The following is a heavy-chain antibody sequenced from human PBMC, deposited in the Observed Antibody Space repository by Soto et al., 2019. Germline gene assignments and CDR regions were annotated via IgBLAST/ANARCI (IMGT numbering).Heavy chain of an antibody. CDR1: GGSISSGGYS. CDR3: ARGMTTVTTLDY. V-gene: IGHV4-30-2*01. D-gene: IGHD4-17*01. CDR2: IYHSGST. J-gene: IGHJ4*02. Sequence: QLQLQESGSGLVKPSQTLSLTCAVSGGSISSGGYSWSWIRQPPGKGLEWIGYIYHSGSTYYNPPLKSRVTISLDRSKKHFSLKLSSVTAAETAVYYCARGMTTVTTLDYWGQGTLVTVSS.